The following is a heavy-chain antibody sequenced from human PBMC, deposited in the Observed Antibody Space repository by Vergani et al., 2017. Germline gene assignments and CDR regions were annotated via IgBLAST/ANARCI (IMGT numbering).Heavy chain of an antibody. CDR3: ARGYSSSSIGAFDI. J-gene: IGHJ3*02. V-gene: IGHV3-53*04. D-gene: IGHD6-6*01. Sequence: EVQLLESGGGLVQPGGSLRLSCAASGFTVSSNYMSWVRQAPGKGLEWVSVIYSGGSTYYADSVKGRFTISRHNSKNTLYLQMNSLRAEDTAVYYCARGYSSSSIGAFDIWGQGTMVTVSS. CDR1: GFTVSSNY. CDR2: IYSGGST.